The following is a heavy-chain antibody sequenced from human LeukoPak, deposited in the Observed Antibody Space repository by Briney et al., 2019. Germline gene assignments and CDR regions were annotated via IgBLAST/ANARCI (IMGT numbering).Heavy chain of an antibody. D-gene: IGHD2-15*01. Sequence: GASVKVSCKVSGYTLTELSMHWVRQAPGKVLEWMGGFDPEDGETIYAQKFQGRVTMTEDTSTDTAYMELSSLRSEDTAVYYCATDRLYCSGGSCFRWLDPWGQGTLVTVSS. J-gene: IGHJ5*02. CDR1: GYTLTELS. V-gene: IGHV1-24*01. CDR2: FDPEDGET. CDR3: ATDRLYCSGGSCFRWLDP.